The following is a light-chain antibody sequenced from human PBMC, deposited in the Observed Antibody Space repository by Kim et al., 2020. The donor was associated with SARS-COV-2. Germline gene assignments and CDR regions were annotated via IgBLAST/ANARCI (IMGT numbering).Light chain of an antibody. V-gene: IGLV2-23*01. Sequence: QSALTQPASVSGSPGQSITISCTGTSSDVGSYNLVSWYQQHPGKAPKVMIYEDNQRPSGVSSRFSGSKSGNTASLTISGLQAEDEADYYCCSYAGSITYVFRTGTKVTVL. J-gene: IGLJ1*01. CDR1: SSDVGSYNL. CDR3: CSYAGSITYV. CDR2: EDN.